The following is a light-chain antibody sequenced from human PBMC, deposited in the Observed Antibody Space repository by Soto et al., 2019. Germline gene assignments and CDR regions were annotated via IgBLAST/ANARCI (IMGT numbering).Light chain of an antibody. J-gene: IGKJ5*01. V-gene: IGKV3D-15*01. CDR3: QQYNNWPIT. CDR2: GAS. CDR1: QSVSSN. Sequence: IVLTQSPATLSVSPGERATLSCRASQSVSSNLAWHQQRPGQAPRLLIYGASTRATGVPARFSGSGSGTDFTLTISSLQSEDFAVYYCQQYNNWPITFGQGTRLEIK.